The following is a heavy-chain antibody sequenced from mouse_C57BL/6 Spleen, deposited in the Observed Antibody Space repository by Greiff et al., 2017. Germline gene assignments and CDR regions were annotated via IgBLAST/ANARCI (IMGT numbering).Heavy chain of an antibody. J-gene: IGHJ2*01. V-gene: IGHV5-4*01. CDR2: ISDGGSYT. CDR1: GFTFSSYA. D-gene: IGHD4-1*01. Sequence: EVQLVESGGGLVKPGGSLTLSCAASGFTFSSYAMSWVRQTPEKRLEWVATISDGGSYTYSPDNVTGRFTISRDNAKNNLYLQMSHLKSEDTAMYYCARDLTGTDYFDYWGQGTTLTVSS. CDR3: ARDLTGTDYFDY.